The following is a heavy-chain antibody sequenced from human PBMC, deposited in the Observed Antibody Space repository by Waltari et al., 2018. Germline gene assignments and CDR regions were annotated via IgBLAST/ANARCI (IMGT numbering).Heavy chain of an antibody. J-gene: IGHJ4*02. D-gene: IGHD2-21*01. CDR1: GFKVSEEF. CDR3: ARLGGAL. CDR2: IYKDGTP. Sequence: VQLVDSGGALIQPGGSLRLSSAAAGFKVSEEFRTWVRQAPGKGLEWVSMIYKDGTPKYADSVKGRFTISRDTSENTVHLEMNSLRAEDTAVYYCARLGGALWGQGTPVTVSS. V-gene: IGHV3-53*01.